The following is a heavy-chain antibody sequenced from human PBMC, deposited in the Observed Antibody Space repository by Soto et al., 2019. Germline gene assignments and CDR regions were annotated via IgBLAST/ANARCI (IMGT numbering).Heavy chain of an antibody. D-gene: IGHD5-12*01. V-gene: IGHV1-69*13. Sequence: ASVKVSCKASGGTFSSYAISWVRQAPGQGLEWMGGIIPIFGTANYAQKFQGRVTITADESTSTAYMELSSLRSEDTAVYYCARFAEMATSPGAEYFQHWGQGTLVTVSS. CDR3: ARFAEMATSPGAEYFQH. CDR2: IIPIFGTA. J-gene: IGHJ1*01. CDR1: GGTFSSYA.